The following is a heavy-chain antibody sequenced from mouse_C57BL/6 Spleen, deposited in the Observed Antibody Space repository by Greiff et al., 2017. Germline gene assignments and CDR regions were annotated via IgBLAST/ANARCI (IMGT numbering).Heavy chain of an antibody. CDR2: IYPRSGNT. J-gene: IGHJ2*01. D-gene: IGHD2-4*01. CDR3: ARGYDYDGWNYFGY. CDR1: GYTFTSYG. Sequence: QVQLQQSGAELARPGASVKLSCKASGYTFTSYGISWVKQRTGQGLEWIGEIYPRSGNTYYNEKFKGKATLTADKSSSTAYMELRSLTSEDAAVYFGARGYDYDGWNYFGYWGQGTTLTVSS. V-gene: IGHV1-81*01.